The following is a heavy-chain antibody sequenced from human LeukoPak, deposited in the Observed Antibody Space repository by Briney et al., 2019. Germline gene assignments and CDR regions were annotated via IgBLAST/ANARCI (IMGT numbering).Heavy chain of an antibody. J-gene: IGHJ4*02. CDR3: AREYLGDY. Sequence: GGALRLSCAASGFTFSSYSMKWVRQAPGKGLGWGSSISSSSSYIYYADSVKGRFTISRDNAKNSLYLQMNSLRAEDTAVYYCAREYLGDYWGQGTLVTVSS. D-gene: IGHD2-2*02. CDR2: ISSSSSYI. V-gene: IGHV3-21*01. CDR1: GFTFSSYS.